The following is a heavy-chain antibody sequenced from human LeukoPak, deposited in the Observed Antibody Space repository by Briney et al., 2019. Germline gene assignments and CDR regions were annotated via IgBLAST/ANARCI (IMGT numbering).Heavy chain of an antibody. J-gene: IGHJ6*03. D-gene: IGHD6-13*01. CDR1: GGSFSGYY. Sequence: PSETLSLTCAVYGGSFSGYYWSWIRQPPEKGLEWIGEINHSGSTNYNPSLKSRVTISVDTSKNQFSLKLSSVTAADTAVYYCARVTFIAAAGSFAYYYYMDVWGKGTTVTVSS. CDR2: INHSGST. V-gene: IGHV4-34*01. CDR3: ARVTFIAAAGSFAYYYYMDV.